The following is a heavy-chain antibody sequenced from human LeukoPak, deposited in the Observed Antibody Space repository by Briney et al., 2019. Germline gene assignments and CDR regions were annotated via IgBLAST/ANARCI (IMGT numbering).Heavy chain of an antibody. CDR1: GGSISSYY. Sequence: PSETLSLTCTVSGGSISSYYWSWIRQPPGKGLEWIGYIYYSGSTNYNPSLKSRVTISVDTSKNQFSLKLSSVTAADTAVYYCARHVVVDTAMFYFDYWGQGTLVTVSS. V-gene: IGHV4-59*08. CDR2: IYYSGST. J-gene: IGHJ4*02. D-gene: IGHD5-18*01. CDR3: ARHVVVDTAMFYFDY.